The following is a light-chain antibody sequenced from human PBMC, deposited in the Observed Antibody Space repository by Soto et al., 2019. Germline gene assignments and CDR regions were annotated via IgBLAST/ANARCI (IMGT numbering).Light chain of an antibody. CDR1: QTVSSY. J-gene: IGKJ5*01. Sequence: ENVLTQSPGTLSLSPGERATLSCWASQTVSSYLTWYQQRPGQAPRLLISGASRRATGIPDRFSGSGSGTDFTLTISRLEPEDFALHYCQQYGTSPITFGQGTRLEIK. CDR2: GAS. V-gene: IGKV3-20*01. CDR3: QQYGTSPIT.